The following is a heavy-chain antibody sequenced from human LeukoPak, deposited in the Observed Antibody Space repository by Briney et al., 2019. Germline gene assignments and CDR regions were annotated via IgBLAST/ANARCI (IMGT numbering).Heavy chain of an antibody. CDR1: GFTFSSYG. CDR2: ISNDGSNE. CDR3: ARGLGIAARPDAFDI. J-gene: IGHJ3*02. Sequence: GGSLRLSCAASGFTFSSYGMHWVRQAPGKGLEWVAVISNDGSNEFYADSVKGRFTISRDTSKNTLYLQMNSLRTEDTAVYYCARGLGIAARPDAFDIWGQGTMVTVSS. V-gene: IGHV3-30*03. D-gene: IGHD6-6*01.